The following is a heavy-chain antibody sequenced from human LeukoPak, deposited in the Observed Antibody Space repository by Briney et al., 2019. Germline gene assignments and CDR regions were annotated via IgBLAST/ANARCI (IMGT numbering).Heavy chain of an antibody. CDR2: INAGNGNT. Sequence: ASVKVSCKASGYTFTSYAMHWVRQAPGQRLEWMGWINAGNGNTKYSQKFQGRVTITRDTSASTAYMELSSLRSEGTAVYYCARVQYTYYYDSSGYYPWGQGTLVTVSS. V-gene: IGHV1-3*01. CDR1: GYTFTSYA. D-gene: IGHD3-22*01. CDR3: ARVQYTYYYDSSGYYP. J-gene: IGHJ5*02.